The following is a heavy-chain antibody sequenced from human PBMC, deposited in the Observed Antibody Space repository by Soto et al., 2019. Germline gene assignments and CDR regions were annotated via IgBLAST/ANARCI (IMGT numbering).Heavy chain of an antibody. Sequence: GGSLRLSFAASGFTFSDYYMSWIRQVPGKGLEWVAYISGTSDSIPYADSVKGRFTISRDNAKNSLYLQMNSLRAEDTAVYYCARVVVLTAAGTTDYWGQGTLVTVSS. D-gene: IGHD6-13*01. V-gene: IGHV3-11*06. CDR1: GFTFSDYY. CDR2: ISGTSDSI. J-gene: IGHJ4*02. CDR3: ARVVVLTAAGTTDY.